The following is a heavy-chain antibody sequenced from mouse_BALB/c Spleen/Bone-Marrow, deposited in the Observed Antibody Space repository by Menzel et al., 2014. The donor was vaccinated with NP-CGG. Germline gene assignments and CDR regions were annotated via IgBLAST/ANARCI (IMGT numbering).Heavy chain of an antibody. CDR1: GYTFTNYW. J-gene: IGHJ4*01. Sequence: QVQLQQSGAELVKPGASVKLSCKASGYTFTNYWMHWVKQRPGQGLEWIGEIDPSDSYSNYNQNFKGKATLTVDKSSSTAYTQLTSLTSEDSAVYYCARGVVYYYAMDYWGQGTSVTVSS. CDR2: IDPSDSYS. CDR3: ARGVVYYYAMDY. V-gene: IGHV1-69*02.